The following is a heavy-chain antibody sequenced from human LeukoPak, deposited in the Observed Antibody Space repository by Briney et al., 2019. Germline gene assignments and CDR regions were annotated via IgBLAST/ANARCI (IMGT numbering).Heavy chain of an antibody. CDR2: IYYSGST. D-gene: IGHD4-17*01. V-gene: IGHV4-30-4*08. J-gene: IGHJ4*02. CDR3: ARGPVATVCDY. CDR1: GGSISSSSYY. Sequence: SETLSLTCTVSGGSISSSSYYWGWIRQPPGKGLEWIGYIYYSGSTYYNPSLKSRVTISVDTSKNQFSLKLSSVTAADTAVYYCARGPVATVCDYWGQGTLVTVSS.